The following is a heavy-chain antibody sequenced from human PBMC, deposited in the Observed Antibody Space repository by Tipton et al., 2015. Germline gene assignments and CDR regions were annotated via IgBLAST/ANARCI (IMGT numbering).Heavy chain of an antibody. CDR1: GFTFSAYS. Sequence: SLRLSCAASGFTFSAYSMNWVRQAPGKGLEWVSYISSSSSTIHYADSVKGRFTISRDNAKNTLYLQMNSLTAEDTAVYYCVRDGDAYNFDYWGQGTLVTVSS. V-gene: IGHV3-48*04. D-gene: IGHD5-24*01. CDR2: ISSSSSTI. CDR3: VRDGDAYNFDY. J-gene: IGHJ4*02.